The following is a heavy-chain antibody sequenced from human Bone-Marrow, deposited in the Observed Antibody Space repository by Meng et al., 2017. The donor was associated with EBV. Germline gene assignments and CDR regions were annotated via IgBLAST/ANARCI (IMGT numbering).Heavy chain of an antibody. CDR3: ASESGRGFTPDY. D-gene: IGHD3-10*01. Sequence: QGQLHEPWAWWKEPGSSVKVSGRASGGTFRSDAVSWVRQAPGQGLEWMGGLIPMSGAPHYAQKFQDRVTIIADESTSTHSMELNNLRFEDTAMYYCASESGRGFTPDYWGQGTLVTVSS. V-gene: IGHV1-69*01. CDR2: LIPMSGAP. CDR1: GGTFRSDA. J-gene: IGHJ4*02.